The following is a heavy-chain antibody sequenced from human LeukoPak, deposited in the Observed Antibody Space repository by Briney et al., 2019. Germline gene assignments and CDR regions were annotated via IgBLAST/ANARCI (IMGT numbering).Heavy chain of an antibody. J-gene: IGHJ4*02. CDR1: GFTVSSNY. D-gene: IGHD3-22*01. CDR3: AKVWRYYDSSGYNFDY. V-gene: IGHV3-23*01. Sequence: GGSLRLSCAASGFTVSSNYMSWVRQAPGKGLEWVSAISGSGGSTYYADSVKGRFTISRDNSKNTLYLQMNSLRAEDTAVYYCAKVWRYYDSSGYNFDYWGQGTLVTVSS. CDR2: ISGSGGST.